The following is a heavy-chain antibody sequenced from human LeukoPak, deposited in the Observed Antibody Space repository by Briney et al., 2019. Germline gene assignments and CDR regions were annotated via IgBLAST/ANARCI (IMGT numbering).Heavy chain of an antibody. V-gene: IGHV3-48*03. CDR2: ISSWGSTI. CDR1: GFTFSSYE. D-gene: IGHD3-9*01. J-gene: IGHJ4*02. CDR3: ARVLLTGTETDY. Sequence: GGSLRLSCVVSGFTFSSYEMNWVRQAPGKGLGWVSYISSWGSTIDYLDSVKGRFTISRDNAKNSLYLQMNSLRAEDTAVYYCARVLLTGTETDYWGQGTLVTVSS.